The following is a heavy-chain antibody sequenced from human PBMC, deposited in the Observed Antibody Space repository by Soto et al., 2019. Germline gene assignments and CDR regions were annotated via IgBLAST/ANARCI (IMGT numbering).Heavy chain of an antibody. CDR3: ARGVTMVRGVIHTPYYDY. V-gene: IGHV4-4*02. D-gene: IGHD3-10*01. Sequence: SETLSLTCAVSGGSISSSNWWSWVRQPPGKGLEWIGEIYHSGSTNYNPSLKSRVTISVDKSKNQFSLKLSSVTAADTAVYYCARGVTMVRGVIHTPYYDYWGQGTLVTVSS. J-gene: IGHJ4*02. CDR1: GGSISSSNW. CDR2: IYHSGST.